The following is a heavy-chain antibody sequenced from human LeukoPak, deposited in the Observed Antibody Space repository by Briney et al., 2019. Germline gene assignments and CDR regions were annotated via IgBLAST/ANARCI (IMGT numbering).Heavy chain of an antibody. J-gene: IGHJ4*02. Sequence: PGVSLRLSCAASGFTFSSYGMHWVRQAPGKGLEWVAVISYDGSNKYYADSVKGRFTISRDNSKNTLYLQMNSLRAEDTAVYYCAKDLRVQPWLTFDYWGQGTLVTVSS. D-gene: IGHD5-18*01. CDR1: GFTFSSYG. V-gene: IGHV3-30*18. CDR2: ISYDGSNK. CDR3: AKDLRVQPWLTFDY.